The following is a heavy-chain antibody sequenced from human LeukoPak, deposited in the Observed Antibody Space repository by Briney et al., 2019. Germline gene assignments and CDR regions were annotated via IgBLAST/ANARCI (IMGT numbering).Heavy chain of an antibody. J-gene: IGHJ4*02. D-gene: IGHD5-12*01. Sequence: GGSLRLSCAASEFTFNNAWMSWVRQAPGKGRDWVVRVKSDTGGGTTDYAAPVKGRFTISRDASKNMVYLQMNSLRTDDTAVYYCTAGTGHSDHDYWGQGTLVTVSS. CDR3: TAGTGHSDHDY. CDR1: EFTFNNAW. CDR2: VKSDTGGGTT. V-gene: IGHV3-15*01.